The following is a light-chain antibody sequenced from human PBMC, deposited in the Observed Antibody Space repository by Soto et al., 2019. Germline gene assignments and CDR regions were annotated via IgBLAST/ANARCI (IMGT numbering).Light chain of an antibody. CDR3: SLYTSENAYV. CDR2: EVS. J-gene: IGLJ1*01. Sequence: HSPSLSGSPGQSVTISCTGTSTDFVSYNRVSWYQQPPGTAPKLMIYEVSKRPSGVPDRFSGSKSGNTASLTISGLQAADEADYYCSLYTSENAYVFGTGTKVTVL. CDR1: STDFVSYNR. V-gene: IGLV2-18*01.